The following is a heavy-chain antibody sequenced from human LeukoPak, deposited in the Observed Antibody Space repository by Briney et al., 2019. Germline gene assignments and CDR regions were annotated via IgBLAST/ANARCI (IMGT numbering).Heavy chain of an antibody. CDR2: ISSSSSYI. V-gene: IGHV3-21*01. CDR3: ARHLSGVTGYTYGRGIDY. J-gene: IGHJ4*02. D-gene: IGHD5-18*01. Sequence: GGSLRLSCAASGFTFSSYSMNWVRQAPGKGLEWVSSISSSSSYIYYADSVKGRFTISRDNAKNSYLQMNSLRAEDTAVYYCARHLSGVTGYTYGRGIDYWGQGTLVTVSS. CDR1: GFTFSSYS.